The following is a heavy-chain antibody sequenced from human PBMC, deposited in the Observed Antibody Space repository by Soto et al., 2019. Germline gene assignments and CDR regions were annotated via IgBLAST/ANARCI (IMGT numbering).Heavy chain of an antibody. V-gene: IGHV5-51*01. CDR2: IYPGDSDT. CDR3: ARPPLSGFGKYAMDV. D-gene: IGHD3-10*01. Sequence: LGESLKISCKGSGYSFSTNWIAWVRQMPGKGLEWMGIIYPGDSDTRYSASFQGQVTISADKSISTAYLQWSGLKASDTAMYYCARPPLSGFGKYAMDVWGQGTTVTVSS. J-gene: IGHJ6*02. CDR1: GYSFSTNW.